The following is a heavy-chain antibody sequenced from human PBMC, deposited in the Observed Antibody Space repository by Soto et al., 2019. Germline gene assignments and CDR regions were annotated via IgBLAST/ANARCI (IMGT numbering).Heavy chain of an antibody. CDR3: ARDKGDCSGTSCPGFDY. V-gene: IGHV1-69*08. CDR1: GGTLSSYT. J-gene: IGHJ4*02. CDR2: VIPNLGVT. D-gene: IGHD2-15*01. Sequence: QVQLVQSGAEVKKPGSSVKVSCKASGGTLSSYTFSWVRQAPGQGLEWMGRVIPNLGVTNYAKKFQGRFTIVVDTSTSTAYMEVNILRYEDTAVYYCARDKGDCSGTSCPGFDYWGQGTLVTVAS.